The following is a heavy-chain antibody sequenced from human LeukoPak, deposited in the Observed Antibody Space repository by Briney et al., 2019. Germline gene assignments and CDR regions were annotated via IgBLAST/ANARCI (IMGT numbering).Heavy chain of an antibody. J-gene: IGHJ4*02. Sequence: GGSLRLSCAVSGFTFSNYWMHWVRHVAGKGLLWVSVIYSGGSTYYADSVKGRFTISRDNSKNTLYLQMNSLRAEDTAVYYCARDPYGSGSYPDYWGQGTLVTVSS. CDR3: ARDPYGSGSYPDY. D-gene: IGHD3-10*01. V-gene: IGHV3-66*01. CDR1: GFTFSNYW. CDR2: IYSGGST.